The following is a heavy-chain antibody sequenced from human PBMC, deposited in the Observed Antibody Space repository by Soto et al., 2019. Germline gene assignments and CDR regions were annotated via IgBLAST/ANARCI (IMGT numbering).Heavy chain of an antibody. CDR2: IYHSGTT. D-gene: IGHD2-15*01. V-gene: IGHV4-4*02. CDR1: HFSVTNNKY. Sequence: QVLLQESGPGLVKPSGTLSLTCTVSHFSVTNNKYRSWVRQSPGKPLDWIGEIYHSGTTCYNPSLSSRVSMSMDKSKNQISLILTSVTAADTAVYYCARDSRYCTDSGCSIMRDAFDVWGQGTLVTVSS. J-gene: IGHJ3*01. CDR3: ARDSRYCTDSGCSIMRDAFDV.